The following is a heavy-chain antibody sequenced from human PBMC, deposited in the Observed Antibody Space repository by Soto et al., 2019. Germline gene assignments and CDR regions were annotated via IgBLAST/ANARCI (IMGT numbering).Heavy chain of an antibody. CDR3: TKGVVVITSYFQH. CDR2: ISYDESNK. Sequence: QVQLVESGGGVVQPGRSLRLSCAASGFTFSSYGMHWVRQAPGKGLEWVAVISYDESNKYYADSVKGRFTISRDNSKNTLYLQMNSLRAEATAVYYCTKGVVVITSYFQHWGQGTLVTVSS. CDR1: GFTFSSYG. J-gene: IGHJ1*01. D-gene: IGHD3-22*01. V-gene: IGHV3-30*18.